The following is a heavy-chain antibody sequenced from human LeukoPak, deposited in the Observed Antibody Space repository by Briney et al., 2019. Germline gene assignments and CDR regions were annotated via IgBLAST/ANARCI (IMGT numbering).Heavy chain of an antibody. CDR1: GFTFSNAW. V-gene: IGHV3-15*01. D-gene: IGHD4-17*01. CDR3: TTDNGGTKRWYGDKRDIFDY. Sequence: GGSLRLSCAASGFTFSNAWMSWVRQAPGKGLEWVGRIKSKTDGGTTDYAAPVKGRFTISRDDSKNTLYLQMNSLKTEDTAVYYCTTDNGGTKRWYGDKRDIFDYWGQGTLVTVSS. J-gene: IGHJ4*02. CDR2: IKSKTDGGTT.